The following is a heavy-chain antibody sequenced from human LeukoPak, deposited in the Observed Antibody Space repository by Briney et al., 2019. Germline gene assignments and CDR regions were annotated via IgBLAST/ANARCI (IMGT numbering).Heavy chain of an antibody. CDR2: IYTSGST. J-gene: IGHJ6*03. V-gene: IGHV4-4*07. CDR1: GGSISSYY. D-gene: IGHD1-7*01. Sequence: PSETLSLTCTVSGGSISSYYWSWIRQPAGKGLEWIGRIYTSGSTNYNPSLKSRVTMSVDTSKNQFSLKLSSVTAADTAVYYCASGSGTTSDYYYMDVWGKETTVTVSS. CDR3: ASGSGTTSDYYYMDV.